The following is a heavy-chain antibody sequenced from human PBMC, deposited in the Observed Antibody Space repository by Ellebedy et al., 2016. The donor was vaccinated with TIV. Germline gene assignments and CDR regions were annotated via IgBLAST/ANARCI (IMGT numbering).Heavy chain of an antibody. CDR1: GGSVSSGSYY. V-gene: IGHV4-61*01. D-gene: IGHD2-21*02. CDR2: IYYSGST. J-gene: IGHJ3*02. CDR3: ARVGAYCGTDCYSAFDI. Sequence: MPSETLSLTCTVSGGSVSSGSYYWSWIRQPPGKGLEWIGYIYYSGSTNYNPSLKSRVTISIGTSKNQFSLKLKSVTAADTALYYRARVGAYCGTDCYSAFDIWGQGTMVTVSS.